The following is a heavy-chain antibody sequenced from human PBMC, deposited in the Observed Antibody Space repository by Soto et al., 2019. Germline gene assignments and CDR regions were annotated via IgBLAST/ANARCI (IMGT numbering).Heavy chain of an antibody. CDR1: GVSISSSY. D-gene: IGHD2-15*01. Sequence: QVQLQESGPGLVKPSETLSLTCTVSGVSISSSYWSWIRQPPGKGLEWIGYIYNSGSTNYNPSLRSRITVSVDTSKNQVSLGLSSVTAADTAVYYCAGERAFCSGRSGYSPPDDYYYMDVWGKGTTVTVS. CDR3: AGERAFCSGRSGYSPPDDYYYMDV. CDR2: IYNSGST. J-gene: IGHJ6*03. V-gene: IGHV4-59*01.